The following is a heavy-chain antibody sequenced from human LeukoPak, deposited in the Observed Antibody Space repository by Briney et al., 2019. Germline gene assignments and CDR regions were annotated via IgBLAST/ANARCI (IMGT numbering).Heavy chain of an antibody. V-gene: IGHV4-59*01. CDR1: GGSISTYY. J-gene: IGHJ6*03. D-gene: IGHD1-26*01. CDR2: IYYSGST. CDR3: ARVGWVYYYLDV. Sequence: PSETLSLTCTVSGGSISTYYWSWIWQPPGKGLEWIGYIYYSGSTNYNPSLKSRVTISVDTSKNQFSLKLSSVTAADTAVYYCARVGWVYYYLDVWGKGPRSPSP.